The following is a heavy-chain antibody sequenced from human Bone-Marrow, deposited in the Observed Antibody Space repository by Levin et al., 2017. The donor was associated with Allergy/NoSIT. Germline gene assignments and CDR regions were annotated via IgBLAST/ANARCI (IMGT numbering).Heavy chain of an antibody. V-gene: IGHV3-9*01. CDR2: ISWNSGSI. J-gene: IGHJ6*02. CDR1: GFTFDDYA. CDR3: AKGSCYSCYYYGMDV. Sequence: SLKISCAASGFTFDDYAMHWVRQAPGKGLEWVSGISWNSGSIGYADSVKGRFTISRDNAKNSLYLQMNSLRAEDTALYYCAKGSCYSCYYYGMDVWGQGTTVTVSS. D-gene: IGHD2-15*01.